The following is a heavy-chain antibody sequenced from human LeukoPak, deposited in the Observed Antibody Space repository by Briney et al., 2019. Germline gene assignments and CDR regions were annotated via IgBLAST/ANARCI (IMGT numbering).Heavy chain of an antibody. J-gene: IGHJ4*02. V-gene: IGHV4-39*01. Sequence: SETLSLTCTVSGGSISSSSYYWGWIRQPPGKGLEWIGSIYYSGSTYYNPSLKSRVTISVDTSKNQFSLKLSSVTAADTAVYYCARSRYSSPSNDYWGQGTLVTVSS. CDR3: ARSRYSSPSNDY. D-gene: IGHD6-13*01. CDR1: GGSISSSSYY. CDR2: IYYSGST.